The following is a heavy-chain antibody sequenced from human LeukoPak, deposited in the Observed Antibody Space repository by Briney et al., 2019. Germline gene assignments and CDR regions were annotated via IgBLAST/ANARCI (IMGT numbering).Heavy chain of an antibody. CDR1: GFTFSSYG. V-gene: IGHV3-33*01. CDR2: IWYDGSNK. CDR3: ARDRYSYGYRFFY. Sequence: PGRSLRLSCAASGFTFSSYGMHWVRQAPGKGLEWVAVIWYDGSNKYYADSAKGRFTISRDNSKNTLYLQMNSLRAEDTAVYYCARDRYSYGYRFFYWGQGTLVTVSS. D-gene: IGHD5-18*01. J-gene: IGHJ4*02.